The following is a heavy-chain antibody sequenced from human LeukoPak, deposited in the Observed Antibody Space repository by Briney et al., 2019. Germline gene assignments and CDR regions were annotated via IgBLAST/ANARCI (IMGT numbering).Heavy chain of an antibody. CDR2: IYYSGST. Sequence: PSETLSLTCTVSGGSISSSSYYWGWIRQPPGKGLEWIGSIYYSGSTYYNPSLKSRVTISVDTSKNQFSLKLSSVTAADTAVYYCARGGATFNLENWFDPWGQGTLVTVSS. D-gene: IGHD5-12*01. CDR3: ARGGATFNLENWFDP. J-gene: IGHJ5*02. V-gene: IGHV4-39*07. CDR1: GGSISSSSYY.